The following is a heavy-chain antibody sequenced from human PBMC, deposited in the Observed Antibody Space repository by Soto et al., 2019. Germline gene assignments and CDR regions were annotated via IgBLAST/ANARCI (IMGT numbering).Heavy chain of an antibody. J-gene: IGHJ4*02. CDR2: IIPIFGTA. Sequence: QVQLVQSGAEVKKPGSSVKVSCKASGGTFSSYAISWVRQAPGQGLEWMGGIIPIFGTANYAQKFQGRVTIAADESTSTDYRELRSLRSEDTAVYYCARESRYCSGGSCYFLPGIDYWGQGTLVTVSS. D-gene: IGHD2-15*01. CDR3: ARESRYCSGGSCYFLPGIDY. V-gene: IGHV1-69*12. CDR1: GGTFSSYA.